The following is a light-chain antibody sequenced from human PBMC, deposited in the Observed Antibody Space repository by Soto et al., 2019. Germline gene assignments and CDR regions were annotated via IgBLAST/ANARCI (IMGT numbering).Light chain of an antibody. CDR1: SSNIGAGYD. J-gene: IGLJ1*01. CDR3: QSHDSSLSGYV. CDR2: GNI. Sequence: QSVLTQPPSVSGAPGQRVTISCTGSSSNIGAGYDVHWYQQLPGTAPKLLIYGNIKRPSGVPDRFSASKSGTSASLAITGLQPEDEAHYYCQSHDSSLSGYVFGTGTKVTVL. V-gene: IGLV1-40*01.